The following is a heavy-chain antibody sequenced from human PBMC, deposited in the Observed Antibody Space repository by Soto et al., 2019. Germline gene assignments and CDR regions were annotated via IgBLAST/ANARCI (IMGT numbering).Heavy chain of an antibody. CDR2: INAGNGNT. CDR1: GYTFTSYA. D-gene: IGHD3-22*01. J-gene: IGHJ5*02. Sequence: ASVKVSCKASGYTFTSYAMHWVRQAPGQRLEWMGWINAGNGNTKYSQKFQGRVTITRDTSISTAYMELSSLRSEDTAVYNCARGILGYYDSSGWFDPWGQGTLVTVSS. V-gene: IGHV1-3*01. CDR3: ARGILGYYDSSGWFDP.